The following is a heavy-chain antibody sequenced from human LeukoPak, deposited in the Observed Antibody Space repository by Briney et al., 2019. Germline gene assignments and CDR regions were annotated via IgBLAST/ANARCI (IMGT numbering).Heavy chain of an antibody. CDR2: INWNGGST. J-gene: IGHJ1*01. V-gene: IGHV3-20*04. CDR3: ARVGPRSKIVVVPAANDEYFQH. Sequence: GGSLRLSCAASGFTFDDYGMGWVRQAPGKGLEWVSGINWNGGSTGYADSVKGRFTISRDNAKNSLYLQMNSLRAEDTALYYCARVGPRSKIVVVPAANDEYFQHWGQGTLVTVSS. CDR1: GFTFDDYG. D-gene: IGHD2-2*01.